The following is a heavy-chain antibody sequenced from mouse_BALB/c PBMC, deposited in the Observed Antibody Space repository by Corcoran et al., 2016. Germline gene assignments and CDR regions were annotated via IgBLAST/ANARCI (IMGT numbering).Heavy chain of an antibody. D-gene: IGHD1-1*01. CDR2: INTYTGEP. CDR3: ARGFYYGSSFYYAMDY. V-gene: IGHV9-3-1*01. J-gene: IGHJ4*01. Sequence: QIRLVQSGPELKKPGETVKISCKASGYTFTNYGMNWVKQAPGKGLKWMGWINTYTGEPTYADDFKGRFAFSLETSASTAYLQINNLKNEDTATYFCARGFYYGSSFYYAMDYWGQGTSVTVSS. CDR1: GYTFTNYG.